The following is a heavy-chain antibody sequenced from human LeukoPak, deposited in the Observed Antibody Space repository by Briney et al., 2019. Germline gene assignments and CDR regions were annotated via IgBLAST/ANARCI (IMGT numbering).Heavy chain of an antibody. J-gene: IGHJ4*02. CDR3: AGRSLIWSGYY. CDR1: GDSISNNNYY. D-gene: IGHD3-3*01. Sequence: SETLSLTCSVSGDSISNNNYYWSWIRQPPGKGLEWIGEINHSGSTNYNPSLKSRVTISVDTSKNQFSLKLSSVTAADTAVYYCAGRSLIWSGYYWGQGTLVTVSS. V-gene: IGHV4-34*01. CDR2: INHSGST.